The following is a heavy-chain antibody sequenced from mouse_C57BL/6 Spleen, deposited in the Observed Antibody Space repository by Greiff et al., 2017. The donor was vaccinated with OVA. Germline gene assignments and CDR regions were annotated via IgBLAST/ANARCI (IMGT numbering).Heavy chain of an antibody. D-gene: IGHD3-2*02. CDR3: ARADSAGYDYDMDY. CDR1: GYTFTGYW. J-gene: IGHJ4*01. CDR2: ILPGSGST. V-gene: IGHV1-9*01. Sequence: QVQLQQSGAELMKPGASVKLSCKATGYTFTGYWIEWVKQRPGHGLEWIGEILPGSGSTNYNEKFKGKATFTADKSSNTAYMQLSSLTSEDSAIFDCARADSAGYDYDMDYWGQGTAVTVSS.